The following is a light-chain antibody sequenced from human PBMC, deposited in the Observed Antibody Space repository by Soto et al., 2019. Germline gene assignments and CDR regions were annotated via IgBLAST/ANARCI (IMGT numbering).Light chain of an antibody. J-gene: IGKJ4*01. Sequence: EIVMTQSPATLSVSPGERATLSCRASQSVSNNLAWYQQKSGQAPRLLIYHASTGATGIPARFSGSGSGTELTLTISSVQPEDFAVYYCQQYNEWPLTFGGGTKVEIK. CDR2: HAS. CDR1: QSVSNN. V-gene: IGKV3-15*01. CDR3: QQYNEWPLT.